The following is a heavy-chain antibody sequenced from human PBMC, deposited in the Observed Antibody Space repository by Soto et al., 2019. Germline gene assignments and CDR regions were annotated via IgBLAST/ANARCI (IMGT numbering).Heavy chain of an antibody. CDR2: VHGGGST. J-gene: IGHJ4*02. V-gene: IGHV3-53*01. CDR1: GFTVSNNH. CDR3: AGRLTTAASLDY. D-gene: IGHD3-16*01. Sequence: VQLVESGGGLIQXGGSLRLSCAASGFTVSNNHMTWVRQAAGKGLELVSFVHGGGSTSYADSVKGRFTISRDNSKNTLYLQMDSLRAEDTAIYYCAGRLTTAASLDYWGRGTLVTVSS.